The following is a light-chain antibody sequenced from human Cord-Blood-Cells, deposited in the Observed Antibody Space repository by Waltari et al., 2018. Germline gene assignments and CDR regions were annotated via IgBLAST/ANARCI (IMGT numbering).Light chain of an antibody. V-gene: IGKV1-5*01. CDR3: QQYNSYSRT. CDR2: DAS. Sequence: DTKMTNSPSTLSASVGARVTTTGRASQSISSWLAWYQQKPGKAPKLLIYDASSLESGVPSRFSGSGSGTEFTLTISSLQPDDFATYYCQQYNSYSRTFGQGTKVEIK. J-gene: IGKJ1*01. CDR1: QSISSW.